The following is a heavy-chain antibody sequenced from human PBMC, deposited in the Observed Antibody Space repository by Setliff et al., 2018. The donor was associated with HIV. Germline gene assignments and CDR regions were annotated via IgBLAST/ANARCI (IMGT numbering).Heavy chain of an antibody. CDR1: GASVNTNNYY. J-gene: IGHJ4*02. CDR2: IHFSGST. D-gene: IGHD4-17*01. CDR3: ARVRDYGGNFLDY. V-gene: IGHV4-39*01. Sequence: SETLSLTCTVSGASVNTNNYYWGWIRQPPGKGLEWIGNIHFSGSTYYSPSLRSRVTIYVGTSKRQFFLSLSSVTAADTAVYYCARVRDYGGNFLDYWGQGTLVTVSS.